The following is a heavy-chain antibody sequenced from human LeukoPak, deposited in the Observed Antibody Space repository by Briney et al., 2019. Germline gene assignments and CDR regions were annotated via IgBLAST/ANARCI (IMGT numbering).Heavy chain of an antibody. D-gene: IGHD5-12*01. J-gene: IGHJ6*03. CDR1: GFRFSSHW. CDR2: ETQEEPEK. V-gene: IGHV3-7*04. CDR3: ARGIVASVVYYYYMDV. Sequence: GGCLILSCTAHGFRFSSHWMAWVRRAPGKGLEWVPSETQEEPEKKYVGSVKGRLPISRDNAKNPLYLQMNRLRAEDTAVYYCARGIVASVVYYYYMDVCGKGTTVTVSS.